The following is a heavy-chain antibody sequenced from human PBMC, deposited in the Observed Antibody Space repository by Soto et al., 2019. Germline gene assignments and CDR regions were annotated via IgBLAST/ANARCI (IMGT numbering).Heavy chain of an antibody. Sequence: TSETLSLTCTVSGGSISSGGYYWSWIRQHPGKGLEWIGYIYYSGSTYHNPSLKSRVTISVDTSKNQFSLKLSSVTAADTAVYYCARDSRIKQQPLDYWGQGTLVTVSS. V-gene: IGHV4-31*03. CDR1: GGSISSGGYY. J-gene: IGHJ4*02. D-gene: IGHD6-13*01. CDR3: ARDSRIKQQPLDY. CDR2: IYYSGST.